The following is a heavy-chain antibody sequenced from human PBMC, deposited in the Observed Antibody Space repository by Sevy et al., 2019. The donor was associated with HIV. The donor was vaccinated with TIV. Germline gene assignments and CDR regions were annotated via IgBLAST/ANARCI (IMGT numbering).Heavy chain of an antibody. V-gene: IGHV4-39*01. CDR3: ARLRDYGHFDS. Sequence: SETLSLTCTVSVGSLTSNNYYWGWIRQPPGEGLQWIGTIYYTGNTYYSPSLKSRVTISVDTSKNQFSLKVLSVTAADTAVYFCARLRDYGHFDSWGQGILVTVSS. CDR1: VGSLTSNNYY. J-gene: IGHJ4*02. D-gene: IGHD4-17*01. CDR2: IYYTGNT.